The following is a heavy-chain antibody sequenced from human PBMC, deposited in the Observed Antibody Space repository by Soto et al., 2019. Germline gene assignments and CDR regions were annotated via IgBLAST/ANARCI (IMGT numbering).Heavy chain of an antibody. J-gene: IGHJ4*02. CDR3: ARGMDDRGGDYRN. CDR1: GGTFSSYT. D-gene: IGHD4-17*01. V-gene: IGHV1-69*02. CDR2: IIPILGIA. Sequence: QVQLVQSRAEVKKPGSSVKVSCKASGGTFSSYTISWVRQAPGQGLEWMGRIIPILGIANYAQKFQGRVTITADKSTSTAYRELSSLRSEDTAVYYCARGMDDRGGDYRNWGQGTLVTVSS.